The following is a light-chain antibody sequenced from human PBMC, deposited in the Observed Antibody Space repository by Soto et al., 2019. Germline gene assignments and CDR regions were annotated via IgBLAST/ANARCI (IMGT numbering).Light chain of an antibody. CDR3: ASYVGSSTYL. CDR1: SSDVGSYDY. Sequence: QSVLTQPASVSGSPGQSISISCTGTSSDVGSYDYVSWYQQHPGKAPKLMIYDVTHRPSGVSNRFSGSKSGNTASLTISGLQAEDEADYYCASYVGSSTYLFGTGTKVTVL. CDR2: DVT. J-gene: IGLJ1*01. V-gene: IGLV2-14*01.